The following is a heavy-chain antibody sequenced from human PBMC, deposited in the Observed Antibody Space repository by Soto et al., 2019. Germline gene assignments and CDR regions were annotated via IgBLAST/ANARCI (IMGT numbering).Heavy chain of an antibody. CDR2: ISAYNGHK. CDR3: ARWQDSSYWPPGVDF. D-gene: IGHD5-12*01. CDR1: GFTFTSYG. Sequence: ASVKVSCKTSGFTFTSYGFSWVRQAPGQGLEWMGWISAYNGHKNYAQKFQDRVTLTTDTSTSTVYMELRSLISDDTAVYYCARWQDSSYWPPGVDFRGQGTLVTVSS. V-gene: IGHV1-18*01. J-gene: IGHJ4*02.